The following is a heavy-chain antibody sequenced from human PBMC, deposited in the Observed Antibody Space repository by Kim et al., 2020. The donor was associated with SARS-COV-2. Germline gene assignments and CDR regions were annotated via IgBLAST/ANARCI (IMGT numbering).Heavy chain of an antibody. CDR2: IYYSGST. V-gene: IGHV4-39*07. J-gene: IGHJ6*02. Sequence: SETLSLTCTVSGGSISSSSYYWGWIRQAPGKGLEWIVSIYYSGSTYYNPSLKSRVTISVDTSKNQLSLRLSRVTAADTAVYYCARDEGPYYYDSSGTKPSYYYYGMDVWGQETTVTVSS. CDR3: ARDEGPYYYDSSGTKPSYYYYGMDV. CDR1: GGSISSSSYY. D-gene: IGHD3-22*01.